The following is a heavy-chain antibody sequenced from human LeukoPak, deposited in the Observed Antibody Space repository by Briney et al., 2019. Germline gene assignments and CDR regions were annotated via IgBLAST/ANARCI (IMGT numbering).Heavy chain of an antibody. J-gene: IGHJ4*02. CDR3: ARVKGVRRGKYYDSSGFFDY. CDR1: GGSFTSGGDY. D-gene: IGHD3-22*01. Sequence: SETLSLTCTVSGGSFTSGGDYWSWIRQHPWKGLEWIGYIYYSGSTYYNPSLKSRVSISVDTSKNQFSLKLSSVTAADTAVYYCARVKGVRRGKYYDSSGFFDYWGQGTLVTVSS. CDR2: IYYSGST. V-gene: IGHV4-31*03.